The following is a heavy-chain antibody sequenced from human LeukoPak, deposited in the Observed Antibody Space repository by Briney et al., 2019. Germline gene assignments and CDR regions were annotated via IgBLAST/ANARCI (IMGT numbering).Heavy chain of an antibody. V-gene: IGHV1-8*01. Sequence: ASLKVSCKASGYTFTSYDINWVRQATGQGLEWMGWMNPNSGNTGYAQKFQGRVTMTRNTSISTAYMELSSLRSEDTAVYYCARAVPAAIRKVTNWFDPWGQGTLVTVSS. J-gene: IGHJ5*02. CDR2: MNPNSGNT. CDR3: ARAVPAAIRKVTNWFDP. CDR1: GYTFTSYD. D-gene: IGHD2-2*01.